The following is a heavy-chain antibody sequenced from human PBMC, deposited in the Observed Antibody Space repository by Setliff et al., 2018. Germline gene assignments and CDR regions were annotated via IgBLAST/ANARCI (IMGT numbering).Heavy chain of an antibody. CDR1: GFTFSTYR. CDR2: IWDDGVKK. CDR3: ARTCSGSGCYAGLES. Sequence: GGSLRLSCAVSGFTFSTYRMHWVRQAPGKGLEWVAVIWDDGVKKYHADSVKGRFTISRDNSKNTLYLQMNSLRPEDTAVYYCARTCSGSGCYAGLESWGQGTPVTVSS. D-gene: IGHD2-15*01. V-gene: IGHV3-33*08. J-gene: IGHJ4*02.